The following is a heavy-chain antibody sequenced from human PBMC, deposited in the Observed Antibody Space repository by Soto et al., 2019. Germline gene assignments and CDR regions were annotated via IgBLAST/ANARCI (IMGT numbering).Heavy chain of an antibody. CDR1: GGTFSSYA. CDR2: IIPIFGTA. D-gene: IGHD2-2*01. Sequence: QVPLVQSGAEVKKPGSSVKVSCKASGGTFSSYAISWVRQAPGQGLECMGGIIPIFGTANYAQKFQGRVTITADESTITAYMERSSLRSEDTAVYYCARHVPAAGYYYGMDVWVQGTTVNVSS. V-gene: IGHV1-69*12. CDR3: ARHVPAAGYYYGMDV. J-gene: IGHJ6*02.